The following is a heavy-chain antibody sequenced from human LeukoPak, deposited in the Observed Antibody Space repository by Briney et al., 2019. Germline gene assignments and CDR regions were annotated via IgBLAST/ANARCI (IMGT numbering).Heavy chain of an antibody. V-gene: IGHV4-59*01. CDR3: ARQYCSSTSCSFDY. CDR2: IYYSGST. D-gene: IGHD2-2*01. J-gene: IGHJ4*02. CDR1: GGSISSYY. Sequence: PSETLSLTCTVSGGSISSYYWSWIRRPPGKGLEWIGYIYYSGSTNYNPSLKSRVTISVDTSKNQFSLKLSSVTAADTAVYYCARQYCSSTSCSFDYWGQGTLVTVSS.